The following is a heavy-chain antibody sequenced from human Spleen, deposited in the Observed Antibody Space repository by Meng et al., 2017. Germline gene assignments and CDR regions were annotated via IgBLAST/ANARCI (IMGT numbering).Heavy chain of an antibody. Sequence: SGPTLVKPPQTLTLTCTFSGFSLSTSGVGMGVGWIRQPPGKAPEWLAVIYWNEDKGYSPSLKSRLTITKDTSKNEVVLTMTKVDPVDTATYYCAHTKLTGWSPGYFDYWGQGTLVTVSS. CDR3: AHTKLTGWSPGYFDY. J-gene: IGHJ4*02. CDR1: GFSLSTSGVGMG. V-gene: IGHV2-5*01. CDR2: IYWNEDK. D-gene: IGHD3-9*01.